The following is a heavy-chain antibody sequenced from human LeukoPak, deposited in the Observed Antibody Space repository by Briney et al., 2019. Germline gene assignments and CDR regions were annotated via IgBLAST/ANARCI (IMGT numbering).Heavy chain of an antibody. V-gene: IGHV1-2*02. D-gene: IGHD3-10*01. J-gene: IGHJ4*02. CDR2: INPNSGGT. Sequence: ASVKVSCKASGYTFTGYYMHWVRQAPGQGLEWMGWINPNSGGTNYAQKFQGRVTMTRDTSIGTAYMELSRLRSDDTAVYYCARAVGSGSYFDYWGQGTLVTVSS. CDR3: ARAVGSGSYFDY. CDR1: GYTFTGYY.